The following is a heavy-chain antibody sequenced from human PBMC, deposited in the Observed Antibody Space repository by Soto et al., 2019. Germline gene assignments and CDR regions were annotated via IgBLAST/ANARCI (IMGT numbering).Heavy chain of an antibody. CDR1: NDSFTSYY. CDR2: VHVTGNI. Sequence: QVSLQESGPGLVRSSETLSLTCTVSNDSFTSYYWSWIRQSAGRGLEWIGRVHVTGNIHYNPSLRSRVTMSSDSSSNQFFLRLSSVTAADTAVYYCARDAKYSLSWYYYQGIDVWVPGTTVTVTS. V-gene: IGHV4-4*07. D-gene: IGHD1-26*01. CDR3: ARDAKYSLSWYYYQGIDV. J-gene: IGHJ6*02.